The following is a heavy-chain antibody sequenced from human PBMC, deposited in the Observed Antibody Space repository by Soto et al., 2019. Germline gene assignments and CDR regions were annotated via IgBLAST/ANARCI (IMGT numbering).Heavy chain of an antibody. CDR3: AKGACSSAICYWDNLFDT. CDR2: MWYDGSNK. Sequence: GGSLRLSCAASGLTLNNYGMHWVRQAPGKGLEWGTVMWYDGSNKYYADSVTGRLTISRDNSKNTLYLEGNSLRAEDTAVYYCAKGACSSAICYWDNLFDTWGQGTLVTVSS. J-gene: IGHJ5*02. D-gene: IGHD2-2*01. V-gene: IGHV3-33*06. CDR1: GLTLNNYG.